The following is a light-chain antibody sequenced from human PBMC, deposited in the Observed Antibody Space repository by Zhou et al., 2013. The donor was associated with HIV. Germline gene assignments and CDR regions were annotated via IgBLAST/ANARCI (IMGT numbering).Light chain of an antibody. CDR2: GAS. CDR1: QTIDNY. V-gene: IGKV1-39*01. Sequence: DIQMTQSPTSLSASVGDRVTITCRPSQTIDNYLNWYQRKPGKAPKLLIYGASILHSGVPSRFSGSGSGTDFTLTISSLQPEDFATYYCQQTYSVLGAFGGGTKVEIK. J-gene: IGKJ4*01. CDR3: QQTYSVLGA.